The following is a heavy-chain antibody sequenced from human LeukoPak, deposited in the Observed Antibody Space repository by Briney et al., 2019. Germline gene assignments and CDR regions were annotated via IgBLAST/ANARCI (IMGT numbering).Heavy chain of an antibody. CDR3: AREGVPAAIRGSDY. CDR1: GFTFSSYS. Sequence: GGSLRLSCAASGFTFSSYSMNWVRQAPGKGLEWVSSISSSSSYIYYADSVKGRLTISRDNAKNSLYLKMNSLRAEDTAVYYCAREGVPAAIRGSDYWGQGTLVTVSS. V-gene: IGHV3-21*01. D-gene: IGHD2-2*02. J-gene: IGHJ4*02. CDR2: ISSSSSYI.